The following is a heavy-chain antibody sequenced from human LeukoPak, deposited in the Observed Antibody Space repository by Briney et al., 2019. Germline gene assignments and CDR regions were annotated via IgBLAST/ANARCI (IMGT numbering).Heavy chain of an antibody. CDR1: GFTFTNYS. J-gene: IGHJ4*02. CDR2: KSTNSDFI. Sequence: GGSLRLACTASGFTFTNYSMSWVRQAPGKGREWVSSKSTNSDFIYYADSVRSRFTNSRDNTKNSLYLQMNSVTADDTAVYFCACLRGPSDYWGQGTLVTVSS. CDR3: ACLRGPSDY. D-gene: IGHD4-17*01. V-gene: IGHV3-21*01.